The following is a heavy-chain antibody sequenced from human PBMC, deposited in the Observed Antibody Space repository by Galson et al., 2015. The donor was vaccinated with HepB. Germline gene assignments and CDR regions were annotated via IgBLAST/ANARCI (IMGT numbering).Heavy chain of an antibody. J-gene: IGHJ4*02. V-gene: IGHV1-24*01. CDR1: GYTLTELS. CDR2: FDPEDGET. CDR3: ATRRGVGAVAGHVDYFDY. Sequence: SVKVSCKVSGYTLTELSMHWVRQAPGKGLEWMGGFDPEDGETIYAQKFQGRVTMTEDTSTDTAYMELSSLRSEDTAVYYCATRRGVGAVAGHVDYFDYWGQGTLVTVSS. D-gene: IGHD6-19*01.